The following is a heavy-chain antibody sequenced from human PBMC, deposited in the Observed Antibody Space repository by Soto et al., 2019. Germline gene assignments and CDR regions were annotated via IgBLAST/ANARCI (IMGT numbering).Heavy chain of an antibody. CDR1: GGSISSGGYY. CDR3: ARYGPQRGYSLGLIFDY. Sequence: SETLSLTCTVSGGSISSGGYYWSWIRQHPGKGLEWIGYIYYSGSTYYNPSLKSRVTISVDTSKNQFSLKLSSVTAADTAVYYCARYGPQRGYSLGLIFDYWGQGTLVTVSS. V-gene: IGHV4-31*03. J-gene: IGHJ4*02. CDR2: IYYSGST. D-gene: IGHD5-18*01.